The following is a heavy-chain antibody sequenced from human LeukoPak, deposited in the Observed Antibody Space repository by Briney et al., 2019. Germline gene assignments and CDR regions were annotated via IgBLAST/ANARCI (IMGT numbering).Heavy chain of an antibody. CDR2: ISSSGSTI. J-gene: IGHJ4*02. Sequence: GGSLRLSCAASGFTFSSYEMNWVRQAPGKGLEWVSYISSSGSTIYYADSVKGRFTISRDNSKNTLYLQMNSLRAEDTAVYYCAKDQYVDYFDYWGQGTLVTVSS. D-gene: IGHD3-16*01. CDR3: AKDQYVDYFDY. V-gene: IGHV3-48*03. CDR1: GFTFSSYE.